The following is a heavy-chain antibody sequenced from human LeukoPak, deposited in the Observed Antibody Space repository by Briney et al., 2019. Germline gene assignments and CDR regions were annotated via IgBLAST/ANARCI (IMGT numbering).Heavy chain of an antibody. CDR3: ARQSGYYAFDS. CDR1: GYNFDSYL. D-gene: IGHD3-22*01. J-gene: IGHJ4*02. Sequence: PGESLKISCEGSGYNFDSYLIAWVRQVPGKGLEWMGIMNPSDFDIRKSPSFQGQVTISVDQSISTAYLEWSSLKASDTAIYYCARQSGYYAFDSWGQGTLVTVSS. CDR2: MNPSDFDI. V-gene: IGHV5-51*01.